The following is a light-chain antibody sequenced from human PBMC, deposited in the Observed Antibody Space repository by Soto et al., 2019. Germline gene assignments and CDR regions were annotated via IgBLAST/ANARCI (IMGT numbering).Light chain of an antibody. V-gene: IGKV1D-16*01. CDR3: QQYYSYPWT. Sequence: DIQMTQSPSSVSASVGDRITITCRASQDIVGRLAWFQQKPGKAPQYLIQAASILQSGVPSRFSGSGSGTDFTLIISYLQSEDFATYHCQQYYSYPWTFGQGTKVDIK. CDR2: AAS. J-gene: IGKJ1*01. CDR1: QDIVGR.